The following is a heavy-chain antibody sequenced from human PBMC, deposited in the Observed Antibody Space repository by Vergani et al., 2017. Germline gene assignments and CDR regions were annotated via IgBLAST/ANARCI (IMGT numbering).Heavy chain of an antibody. Sequence: QVQLVQSGAEVKKPGASVKVSCKASGYTFTSYDINWVRQATGQGLEWMGWISAYNGNTNYAQKLQGRVTMTTDTSTSTAYMELRSLRSDDTAVYYCGREGYCSSTSCYIYYYYGMDVWGQGTTVTVSS. CDR3: GREGYCSSTSCYIYYYYGMDV. D-gene: IGHD2-2*02. V-gene: IGHV1-18*01. J-gene: IGHJ6*02. CDR2: ISAYNGNT. CDR1: GYTFTSYD.